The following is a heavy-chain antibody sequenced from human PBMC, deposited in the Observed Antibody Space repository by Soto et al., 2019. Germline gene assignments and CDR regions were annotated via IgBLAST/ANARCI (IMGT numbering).Heavy chain of an antibody. CDR3: MNYNSGWEY. CDR1: SVPISCLGYH. CDR2: ISYSGTT. J-gene: IGHJ4*02. V-gene: IGHV4-39*01. Sequence: QLQLQESGPGLVQPWRTLPLTATVSSVPISCLGYHWGWIRQPPGKGREWMGIISYSGTTSSSPSLKSRVTISADTSKNQFSLRLSSVTAADTAVFHCMNYNSGWEYWGQGTLVTVSS. D-gene: IGHD5-12*01.